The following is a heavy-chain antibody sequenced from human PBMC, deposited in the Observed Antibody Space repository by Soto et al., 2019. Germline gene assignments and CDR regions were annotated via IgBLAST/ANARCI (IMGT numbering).Heavy chain of an antibody. Sequence: HVQLVQSRAEVKNPGASVKVSCKASDYSFTRYGIAWARQAPGQGLEWMGWINTYNGNTNYAQNLQGRVTLTTDTSTSTAYMELTSLRSNDTAIYYCAMVDVYVTPSPQDVWGQGTTVIVSS. J-gene: IGHJ6*02. V-gene: IGHV1-18*01. CDR1: DYSFTRYG. CDR2: INTYNGNT. D-gene: IGHD3-16*01. CDR3: AMVDVYVTPSPQDV.